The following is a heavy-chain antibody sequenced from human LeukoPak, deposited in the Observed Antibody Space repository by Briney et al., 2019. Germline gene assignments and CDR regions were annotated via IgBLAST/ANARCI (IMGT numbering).Heavy chain of an antibody. D-gene: IGHD6-19*01. Sequence: PGGSLRLSCAASGFTCSSYWMSWVRQAPGKGLEWVANIKQDGSEKYYVDSVKGRFTISRDNAKNSVYLQMNSLRAEDTAVYYCARIRRGWSQNWDYWGQGTLVTVSS. CDR3: ARIRRGWSQNWDY. J-gene: IGHJ4*02. V-gene: IGHV3-7*01. CDR1: GFTCSSYW. CDR2: IKQDGSEK.